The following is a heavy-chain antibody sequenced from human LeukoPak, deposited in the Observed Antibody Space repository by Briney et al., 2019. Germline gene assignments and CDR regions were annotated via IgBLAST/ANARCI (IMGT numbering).Heavy chain of an antibody. CDR2: IYYSGST. Sequence: SQTLSFTCTVSGGSISSGGYYWSWIRQHPGKGLEWIGYIYYSGSTYYNPSLKSRVTISVDTSKNQFSLKLNSVTAADTAVYYCAKGRLRLGELSFYYFDYWGQGGLVTVSS. D-gene: IGHD3-16*01. CDR3: AKGRLRLGELSFYYFDY. V-gene: IGHV4-31*03. J-gene: IGHJ4*02. CDR1: GGSISSGGYY.